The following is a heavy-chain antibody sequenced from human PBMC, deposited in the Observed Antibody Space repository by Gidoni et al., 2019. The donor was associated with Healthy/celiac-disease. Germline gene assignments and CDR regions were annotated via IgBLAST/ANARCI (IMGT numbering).Heavy chain of an antibody. D-gene: IGHD4-17*01. CDR3: AKGPLYGDYRHYFDY. Sequence: EVQLLESGGGLVQPGGSLRLSCSASGFTFSSYAMRWVRQASGNGLEWLAAISGSGGSTYYADSVKGRLTISRDNSKNTLYLQMNSLRAEDTAVYYCAKGPLYGDYRHYFDYWGQGTLVTVSS. V-gene: IGHV3-23*01. J-gene: IGHJ4*02. CDR2: ISGSGGST. CDR1: GFTFSSYA.